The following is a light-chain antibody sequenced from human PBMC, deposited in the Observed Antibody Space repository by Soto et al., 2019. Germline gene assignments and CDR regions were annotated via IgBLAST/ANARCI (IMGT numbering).Light chain of an antibody. CDR3: SSHAGSSVL. V-gene: IGLV2-8*01. J-gene: IGLJ2*01. Sequence: QSALTQPPSASGSPGQSVTISCTGTSSDVGGYNFVSWYQQHPGKAPKLMIYDVTQRPSGVPDRFSGSKSGNTASLTVSGLQAEDEADYYCSSHAGSSVLFGGGTKLTVL. CDR2: DVT. CDR1: SSDVGGYNF.